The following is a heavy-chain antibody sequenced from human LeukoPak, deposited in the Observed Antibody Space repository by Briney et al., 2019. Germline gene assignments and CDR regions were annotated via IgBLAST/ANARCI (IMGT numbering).Heavy chain of an antibody. D-gene: IGHD5-12*01. V-gene: IGHV4-38-2*02. CDR1: GYFISSGYY. J-gene: IGHJ5*02. CDR2: IHSSGNT. Sequence: SETLSLTCTVSGYFISSGYYWGWIRQPPGKRLEWVGSIHSSGNTYYNPTLKSRVTISVDTSKNQFSLNLTSVTAADAAVYYCARDLGYSGFDWAPWGQGTLVTVSS. CDR3: ARDLGYSGFDWAP.